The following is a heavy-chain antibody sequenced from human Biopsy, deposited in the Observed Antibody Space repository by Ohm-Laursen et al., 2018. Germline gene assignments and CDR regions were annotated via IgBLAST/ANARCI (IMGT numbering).Heavy chain of an antibody. V-gene: IGHV1-69*10. D-gene: IGHD3-3*01. CDR3: ATPFQYYDSWGGYPPFDH. CDR1: GATFSNYA. Sequence: SVSASCQAYGATFSNYAISWARQPPGEGLGWMGGIIAVSGLVNYAPKFQGRVSITADKSTTTAYMELSNLKSEETAVYYRATPFQYYDSWGGYPPFDHWGQGTLATVSS. J-gene: IGHJ4*02. CDR2: IIAVSGLV.